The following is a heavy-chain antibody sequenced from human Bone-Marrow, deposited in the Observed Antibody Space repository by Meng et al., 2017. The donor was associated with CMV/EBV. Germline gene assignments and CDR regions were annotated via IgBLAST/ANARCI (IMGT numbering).Heavy chain of an antibody. CDR2: ISWEDVK. CDR3: ARGGFSYGLLWFDP. Sequence: ITLKESGLPLVKPTQTLTLTCTFSGFPLNTTGVGVGWIRQSPGKALEWLALISWEDVKEYSPSLNTRLTITKDTSKNQVLLTMTNMDPVDTATYYCARGGFSYGLLWFDPWGQGALVTVSS. J-gene: IGHJ5*02. V-gene: IGHV2-5*02. D-gene: IGHD5-18*01. CDR1: GFPLNTTGVG.